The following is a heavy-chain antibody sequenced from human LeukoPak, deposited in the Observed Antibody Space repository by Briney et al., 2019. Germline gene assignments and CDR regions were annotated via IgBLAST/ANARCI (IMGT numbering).Heavy chain of an antibody. V-gene: IGHV1-2*02. D-gene: IGHD2-21*02. CDR2: ISPNSGGT. CDR3: ARDRLTDYYFDY. Sequence: ASVKVSCKAPGYTFTGYYIHWVRQAPGQGLEWMGWISPNSGGTGYSQKFQGRVTMTRDTSITTAYMELSRLRSDDTAAYHCARDRLTDYYFDYWGQGTLVTVSS. J-gene: IGHJ4*02. CDR1: GYTFTGYY.